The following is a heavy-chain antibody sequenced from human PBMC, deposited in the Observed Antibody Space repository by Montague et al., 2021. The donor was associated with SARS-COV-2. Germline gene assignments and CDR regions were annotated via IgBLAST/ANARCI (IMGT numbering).Heavy chain of an antibody. D-gene: IGHD3-9*01. CDR2: IDWDDDK. J-gene: IGHJ4*02. CDR1: GFSLSTSGMC. CDR3: ARSHYDILTGYYTVFDY. V-gene: IGHV2-70*01. Sequence: PALVKPTQTLTLTCTFSGFSLSTSGMCVSWLRQPPGKALEWLALIDWDDDKYYSTSLKTRLTISKDTSKNQVVLTMTNMDPVDTATYYCARSHYDILTGYYTVFDYWGQGTLVTVSS.